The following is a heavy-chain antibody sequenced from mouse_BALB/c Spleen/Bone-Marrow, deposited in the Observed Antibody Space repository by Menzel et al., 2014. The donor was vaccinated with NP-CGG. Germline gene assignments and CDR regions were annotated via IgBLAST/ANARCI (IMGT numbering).Heavy chain of an antibody. CDR1: GFSLNGYD. D-gene: IGHD1-1*02. V-gene: IGHV5-6-5*01. Sequence: EESGGRLVTPGTPLTLTCKVSGFSLNGYDMSWVRQAPGKGLEHIGIIYDRGTIYYASWAKGRFTISXTSTTVDLKITSPTTEDTATYFCARDGDSGGAYYFNLWGQGTLVTVSS. CDR3: ARDGDSGGAYYFNL. CDR2: IYDRGTI. J-gene: IGHJ2*01.